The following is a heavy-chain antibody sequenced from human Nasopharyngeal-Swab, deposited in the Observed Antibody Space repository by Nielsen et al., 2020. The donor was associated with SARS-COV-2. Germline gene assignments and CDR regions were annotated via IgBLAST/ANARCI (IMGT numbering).Heavy chain of an antibody. D-gene: IGHD1-1*01. CDR3: AKQTSGRGYYYYYGMDV. V-gene: IGHV3-30*18. CDR1: GFTFSSYG. Sequence: GGSLKLSCAASGFTFSSYGMHWVRKAPGKGLEWVAVISYDGSNKYYADSVKGRFTISRDNSKNTLYLQMNSLRAEDTAVYYCAKQTSGRGYYYYYGMDVWGQGTTVTVSS. CDR2: ISYDGSNK. J-gene: IGHJ6*02.